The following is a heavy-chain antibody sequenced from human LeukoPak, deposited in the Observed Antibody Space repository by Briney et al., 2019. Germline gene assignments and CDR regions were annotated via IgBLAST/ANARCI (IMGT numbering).Heavy chain of an antibody. CDR2: INHSGST. CDR1: GGSFSCYY. D-gene: IGHD3-16*02. Sequence: PSETLSLTCADYGGSFSCYYWSWIRQPPGKGLEWIGEINHSGSTNYNPSLKSRVTISVDTSKNQFSLKLSSVTAADTAVYYCARLLYYDYVWGSYRPKVVDYWGQRTLVTVSS. J-gene: IGHJ4*02. CDR3: ARLLYYDYVWGSYRPKVVDY. V-gene: IGHV4-34*01.